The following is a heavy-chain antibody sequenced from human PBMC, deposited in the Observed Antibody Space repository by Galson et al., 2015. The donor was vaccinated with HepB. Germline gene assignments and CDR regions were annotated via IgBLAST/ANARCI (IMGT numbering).Heavy chain of an antibody. J-gene: IGHJ3*02. CDR1: GLTFTGYF. CDR3: AKVVRLGITGAFDI. V-gene: IGHV1-2*06. Sequence: SVKVSCKASGLTFTGYFIHWVRQAPGHGLEWMGRINPNTDVTNYAQKFYGRVTMTRDTSIGTVYMELSSLTSDDTAVYYCAKVVRLGITGAFDIWGQGTTVTVSS. D-gene: IGHD3-16*01. CDR2: INPNTDVT.